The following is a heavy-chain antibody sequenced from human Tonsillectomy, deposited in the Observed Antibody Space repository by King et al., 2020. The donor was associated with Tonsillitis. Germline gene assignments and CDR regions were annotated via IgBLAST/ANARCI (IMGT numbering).Heavy chain of an antibody. CDR1: GFIFTSSA. CDR2: IVVGTGNT. Sequence: QLVQSGPEVKKPGTSVKVSCKASGFIFTSSAIQWVRQARGQRLEWIGWIVVGTGNTNYAQKFQERVTITRDMSTSTAYMDLSSPRSEDTAVYYCAADGDPYCGGDCFPFDPWGQGTLVTVSS. V-gene: IGHV1-58*02. J-gene: IGHJ5*02. D-gene: IGHD2-21*02. CDR3: AADGDPYCGGDCFPFDP.